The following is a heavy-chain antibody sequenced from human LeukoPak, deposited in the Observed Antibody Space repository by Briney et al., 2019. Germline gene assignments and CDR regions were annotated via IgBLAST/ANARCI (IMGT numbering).Heavy chain of an antibody. J-gene: IGHJ4*02. V-gene: IGHV3-23*01. CDR3: AKAGAVAARGLDY. D-gene: IGHD6-19*01. CDR2: ISGSGGST. CDR1: GSTFSSYA. Sequence: GGSLRLSCAASGSTFSSYAMSWVRQAPGKGLEWVSAISGSGGSTYYADSVKGRFTISRDNSKNTLYLQMNSLRADDTAVYYCAKAGAVAARGLDYWGQGTLVTVSS.